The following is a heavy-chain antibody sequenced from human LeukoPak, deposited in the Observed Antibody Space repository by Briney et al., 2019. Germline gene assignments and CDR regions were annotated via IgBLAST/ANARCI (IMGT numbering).Heavy chain of an antibody. V-gene: IGHV4-34*01. CDR1: GGSFSGYY. J-gene: IGHJ6*02. D-gene: IGHD3-10*01. Sequence: PSETLSLTCAVYGGSFSGYYWSWIRQPPGKGLEGIGEINHSGSTNYNPSLKSRVTISVDTSKNQFSLKLSSVTAADTAVYYCARGSNVLLWFGTAGDVWGQGTTVTVSS. CDR3: ARGSNVLLWFGTAGDV. CDR2: INHSGST.